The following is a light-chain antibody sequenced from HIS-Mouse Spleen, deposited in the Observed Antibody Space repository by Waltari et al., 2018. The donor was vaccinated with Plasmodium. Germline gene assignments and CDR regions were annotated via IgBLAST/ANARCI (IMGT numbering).Light chain of an antibody. CDR3: CSYAGSSTNWV. V-gene: IGLV2-23*01. Sequence: QSALTQPASVSGSPGQSITISCTGTSSEVGSYNLVACYQQHPGKAPKLMIYEGSKRPSGVSNRFSGSKSGNTASLTISGLQAEDEADYYCCSYAGSSTNWVFGGGTKLTVL. CDR1: SSEVGSYNL. CDR2: EGS. J-gene: IGLJ3*02.